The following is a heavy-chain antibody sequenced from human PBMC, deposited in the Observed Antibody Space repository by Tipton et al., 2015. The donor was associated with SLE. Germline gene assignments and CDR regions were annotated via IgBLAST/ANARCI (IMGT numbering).Heavy chain of an antibody. CDR1: GGSFSGYY. J-gene: IGHJ2*01. V-gene: IGHV4-34*01. CDR2: INHSGST. Sequence: TLSLTCTVSGGSFSGYYWSWIRQPPGKGLEWIGEINHSGSTNYNPSLKSRVTISVDTSKNQFSLKLSSVTAADTAVYYCARLSTRGWFDLWGRGTLVTVSS. CDR3: ARLSTRGWFDL. D-gene: IGHD2/OR15-2a*01.